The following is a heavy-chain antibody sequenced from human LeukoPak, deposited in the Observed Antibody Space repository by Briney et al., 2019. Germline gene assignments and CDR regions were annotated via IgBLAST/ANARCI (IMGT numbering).Heavy chain of an antibody. CDR3: ARGNDHGDCWIDY. J-gene: IGHJ4*02. CDR1: GYTFTNYA. V-gene: IGHV1-18*01. Sequence: ASVKVSCQISGYTFTNYAISWMRQAPGQGLEWMGWISVRKGNTNYTQKLQDRVTMTTDTSTSTAYMELRSLTSDDTAVYYCARGNDHGDCWIDYWGQGTLVTVSS. D-gene: IGHD4-17*01. CDR2: ISVRKGNT.